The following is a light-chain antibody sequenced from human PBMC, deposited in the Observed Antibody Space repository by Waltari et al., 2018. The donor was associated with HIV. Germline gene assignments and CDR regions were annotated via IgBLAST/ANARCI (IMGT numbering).Light chain of an antibody. J-gene: IGLJ2*01. V-gene: IGLV3-19*01. CDR3: ACWDRSGDYIL. CDR2: GKN. CDR1: SLSKAD. Sequence: SSELTQDPAESVALGQTVKIAYLGDSLSKADASWYRLRPGQAPQLSVYGKNSRPSGIPDRFSASSSGNRAFLTITGARAEDEADYYCACWDRSGDYILFGGGTSLTGL.